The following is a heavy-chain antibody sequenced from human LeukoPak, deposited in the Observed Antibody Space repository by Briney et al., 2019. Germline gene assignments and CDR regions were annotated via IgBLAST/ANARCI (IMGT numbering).Heavy chain of an antibody. J-gene: IGHJ5*02. D-gene: IGHD6-13*01. CDR2: IYYSAST. Sequence: SETLSLTCTVSGGSITGYYCTWVRQPPGRGLEWIGNIYYSASTDYNPSLKSRVTISVDKSKNQFSLKLTSVTTADTAVYYCARGAHGTSWSDLWGQGTLVTVSS. V-gene: IGHV4-59*01. CDR1: GGSITGYY. CDR3: ARGAHGTSWSDL.